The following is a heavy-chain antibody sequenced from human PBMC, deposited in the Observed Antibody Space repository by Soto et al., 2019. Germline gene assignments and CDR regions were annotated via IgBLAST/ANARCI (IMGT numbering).Heavy chain of an antibody. CDR1: GCTFSSYG. D-gene: IGHD2-15*01. V-gene: IGHV3-33*01. CDR3: ARGNIVAIY. CDR2: IRYDGSNK. Sequence: GRSLRLSCAASGCTFSSYGMPWVRQAPGKGLEWVANIRYDGSNKYYADSVKGRFTISRDNAKNSLYLQMNSLRAEDTAVYYCARGNIVAIYWGQGTLVTVSS. J-gene: IGHJ4*02.